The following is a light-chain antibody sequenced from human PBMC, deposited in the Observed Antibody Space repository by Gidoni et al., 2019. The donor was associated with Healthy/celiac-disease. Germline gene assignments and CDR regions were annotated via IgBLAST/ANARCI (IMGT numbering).Light chain of an antibody. CDR3: SSYAGSNNVV. J-gene: IGLJ2*01. V-gene: IGLV2-8*01. CDR1: SSDVGGYNY. CDR2: EVS. Sequence: QSDLTQPPSASGSPGQSVTISCTGTSSDVGGYNYVSWYQQHPGKAPKLMIYEVSHRPSGVPDRFSGSKSGNTASLTVSGLQAEDEADYYCSSYAGSNNVVFGGGTKLSVL.